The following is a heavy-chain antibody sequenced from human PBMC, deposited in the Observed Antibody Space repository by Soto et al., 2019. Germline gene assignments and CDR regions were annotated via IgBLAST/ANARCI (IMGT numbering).Heavy chain of an antibody. D-gene: IGHD4-17*01. J-gene: IGHJ6*02. V-gene: IGHV4-39*01. CDR1: GGSISSSSYY. Sequence: SETLSLTCTVSGGSISSSSYYWGWIRQPPGKGLEWIGGIYYSGSTYYNPSLKSRVTISVDTSKNQFSLKLSSVTAADTAVYYCAAGSDYGYYYYGMDVWGQGTKVTVSS. CDR3: AAGSDYGYYYYGMDV. CDR2: IYYSGST.